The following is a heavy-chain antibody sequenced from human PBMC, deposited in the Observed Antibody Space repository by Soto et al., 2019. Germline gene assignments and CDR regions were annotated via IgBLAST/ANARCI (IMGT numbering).Heavy chain of an antibody. CDR3: AKDIGYSSSWYYFDY. CDR2: ISWNSGRI. Sequence: DVQLVESGGGLVQPGRSLRLSCAASGFTFDDYAMHWVRQAPGKGLEWVSGISWNSGRIGYADSVKGRFTISRDNAKNSLYLQMNSLRAEDTALYYCAKDIGYSSSWYYFDYWGQGTLVTVSS. D-gene: IGHD6-13*01. J-gene: IGHJ4*02. CDR1: GFTFDDYA. V-gene: IGHV3-9*01.